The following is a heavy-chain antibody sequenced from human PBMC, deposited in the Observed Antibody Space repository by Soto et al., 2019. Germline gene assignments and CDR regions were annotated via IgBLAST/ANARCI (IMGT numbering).Heavy chain of an antibody. Sequence: QVPLVESGGGVVQPGRSLRLSCAASGFTFSSYAMHWVRQAPGKGLEWVAVISYDGSNKYYADSVKGRFTISRDNSXTXXYLQMNSLRAEDTAVYYCARDPVAYCGGDCRTFDYWGQGTLVTVSS. J-gene: IGHJ4*02. CDR3: ARDPVAYCGGDCRTFDY. CDR2: ISYDGSNK. D-gene: IGHD2-21*02. V-gene: IGHV3-30-3*01. CDR1: GFTFSSYA.